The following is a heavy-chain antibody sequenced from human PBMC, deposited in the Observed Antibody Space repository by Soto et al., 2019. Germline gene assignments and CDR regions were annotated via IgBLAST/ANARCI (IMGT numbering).Heavy chain of an antibody. CDR2: IWYDGSNK. Sequence: QVQLVESGGGVVQPGRSLRLSCAASGFTFSSYGMHWVRQAPGKGLEWVAVIWYDGSNKYYADSVKGRFTISRDNSKNTLYLQMNSLRAEGTAVYYCARAPTPYSSSSHHYYYYYMDVWGKGTTVTVSS. V-gene: IGHV3-33*01. J-gene: IGHJ6*03. CDR1: GFTFSSYG. CDR3: ARAPTPYSSSSHHYYYYYMDV. D-gene: IGHD6-6*01.